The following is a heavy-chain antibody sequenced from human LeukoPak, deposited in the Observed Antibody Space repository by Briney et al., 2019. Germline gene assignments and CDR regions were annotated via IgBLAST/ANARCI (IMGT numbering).Heavy chain of an antibody. CDR3: AEEGTREVRGIDFVFDY. Sequence: GGSLRLSCAASGFTFSSYAMSWVRQAPGKGLEWVSAISGSGGSTYYADSVKGRFTISRDNSKNTLYLQMNSLRAEDTAVYYCAEEGTREVRGIDFVFDYWGQGTLVTVSS. D-gene: IGHD3-10*01. V-gene: IGHV3-23*01. CDR2: ISGSGGST. CDR1: GFTFSSYA. J-gene: IGHJ4*02.